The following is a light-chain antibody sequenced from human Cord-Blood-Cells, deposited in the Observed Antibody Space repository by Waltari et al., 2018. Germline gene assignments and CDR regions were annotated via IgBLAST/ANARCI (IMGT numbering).Light chain of an antibody. J-gene: IGLJ3*02. CDR2: RNK. V-gene: IGLV1-44*01. Sequence: QSVLTQPPSASGTPGQRVTISCSGSSSNIGSNTVNWYQQLPGTAPKLLIYRNKPRPSGVPDRVSGSKSGTSASRAISGLQAEDEADYYCAAWDDGLNGWVFGGGTKLTVL. CDR3: AAWDDGLNGWV. CDR1: SSNIGSNT.